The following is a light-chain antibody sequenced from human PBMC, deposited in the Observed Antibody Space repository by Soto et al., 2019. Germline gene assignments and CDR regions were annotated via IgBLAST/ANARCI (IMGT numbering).Light chain of an antibody. CDR2: LGS. Sequence: DIVMTQSPLSLPVTPGEPASISCRSSQSLLHSNGYNFLDWYLQKPGQSPQLLIHLGSNRASGVPDRFSGSGSGAAFTLKISRVEAEDVGVYYCMQALQTPPYTFGQGTKVEIK. J-gene: IGKJ2*01. CDR3: MQALQTPPYT. CDR1: QSLLHSNGYNF. V-gene: IGKV2-28*01.